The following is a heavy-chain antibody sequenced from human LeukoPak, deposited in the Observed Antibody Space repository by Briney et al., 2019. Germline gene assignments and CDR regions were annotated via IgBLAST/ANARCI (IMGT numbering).Heavy chain of an antibody. Sequence: GGSLRLSRAASGFTFSSYGMHWVRQAPGKGLEWVAFIRYDGSNKYYADSVKGRFTISRDNSKNTLYLQMNSRRAEDRAVYYCAKDYPLSEWFGELFGWFDPWGQGTLVTVSS. CDR3: AKDYPLSEWFGELFGWFDP. J-gene: IGHJ5*02. CDR2: IRYDGSNK. D-gene: IGHD3-10*01. V-gene: IGHV3-30*02. CDR1: GFTFSSYG.